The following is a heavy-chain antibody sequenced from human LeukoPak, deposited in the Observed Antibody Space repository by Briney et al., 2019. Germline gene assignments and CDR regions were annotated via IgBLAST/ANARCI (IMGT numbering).Heavy chain of an antibody. Sequence: AEPLSLTCTVSVGTISRYYWRWIRQPPGEGLEGIGYNYYSGSTNYNPSLKSRVTISVDTSKNQFSLKLSSVTAEDTAVYYCARDDSSSWYKVDYFDYWGQGTLVTVSS. CDR1: VGTISRYY. CDR3: ARDDSSSWYKVDYFDY. D-gene: IGHD6-13*01. CDR2: NYYSGST. V-gene: IGHV4-59*13. J-gene: IGHJ4*02.